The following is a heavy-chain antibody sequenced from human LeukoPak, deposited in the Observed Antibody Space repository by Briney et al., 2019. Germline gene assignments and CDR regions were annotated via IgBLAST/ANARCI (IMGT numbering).Heavy chain of an antibody. J-gene: IGHJ6*03. V-gene: IGHV3-7*01. D-gene: IGHD6-19*01. Sequence: GGSLRLSCSASGFTFSSYWMNWVRQPPGKGLEWVANIKQDGSEEHYLYSVKGRFTISRDNSKNTLYLQMNSLRAEDTAVYYCAKVIAVADRVSLGYMDVWGKGTTVTVSS. CDR1: GFTFSSYW. CDR3: AKVIAVADRVSLGYMDV. CDR2: IKQDGSEE.